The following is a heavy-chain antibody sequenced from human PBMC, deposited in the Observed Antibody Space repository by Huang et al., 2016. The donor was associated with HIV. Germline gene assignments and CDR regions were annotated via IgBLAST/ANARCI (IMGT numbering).Heavy chain of an antibody. CDR1: GGPFKKYA. D-gene: IGHD3-3*02. V-gene: IGHV1-69*13. Sequence: QVNLVQSGAEVRKPGSSVKVSCKASGGPFKKYAISWVRQAPGQGLEWMGASSPLYGSAEYAEKFQDRVTLTADGSTNTAYLELDRLTSEDTAVYYCAKVAAGQPFHFYYYMDAWGDGTTVIVSS. J-gene: IGHJ6*03. CDR3: AKVAAGQPFHFYYYMDA. CDR2: SSPLYGSA.